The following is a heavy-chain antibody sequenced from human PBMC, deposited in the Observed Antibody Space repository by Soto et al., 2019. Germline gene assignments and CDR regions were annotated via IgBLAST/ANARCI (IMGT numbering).Heavy chain of an antibody. CDR1: GGSISSSNW. CDR3: ARGKGTNMVRGANWFDP. V-gene: IGHV4-4*02. CDR2: IYRSGST. J-gene: IGHJ5*02. Sequence: SETLSLTCTVSGGSISSSNWWSWVRQPPGKGLEWIGEIYRSGSTNYNPSLKSRVTISVDKSKNQFSLKLSSVTAADTAVYYCARGKGTNMVRGANWFDPWGQGTLVTVSS. D-gene: IGHD3-10*01.